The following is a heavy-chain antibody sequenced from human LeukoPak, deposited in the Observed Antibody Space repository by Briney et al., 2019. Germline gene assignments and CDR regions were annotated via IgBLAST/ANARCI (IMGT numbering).Heavy chain of an antibody. Sequence: RASETLSLTCTVSGGSISSSSYYWGWIRQPPGKGLEWIGSIYYSGSTYYNPSLKSRVTISVDTSKNQFSLKLSSVTAADTAVYYCARLSRGYSYGYGFDYWGQGTLVTVSS. D-gene: IGHD5-18*01. J-gene: IGHJ4*02. V-gene: IGHV4-39*01. CDR1: GGSISSSSYY. CDR3: ARLSRGYSYGYGFDY. CDR2: IYYSGST.